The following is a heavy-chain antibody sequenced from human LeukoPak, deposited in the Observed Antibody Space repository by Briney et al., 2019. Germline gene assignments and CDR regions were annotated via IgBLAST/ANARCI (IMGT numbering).Heavy chain of an antibody. CDR2: ISISSTYI. J-gene: IGHJ4*02. CDR1: GFIFSSYT. CDR3: MKGEWDVDYEVK. V-gene: IGHV3-21*06. Sequence: PGGSLRLSCVASGFIFSSYTMNWVRQAPGKGLEWVSSISISSTYINYADSVKGRFTTSRDNSENTVSLQMNSLGVDDTAMYYCMKGEWDVDYEVKWGQGTLVIVSS. D-gene: IGHD3-22*01.